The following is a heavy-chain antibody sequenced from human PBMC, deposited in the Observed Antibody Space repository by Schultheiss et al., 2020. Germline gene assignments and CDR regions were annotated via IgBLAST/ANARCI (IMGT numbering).Heavy chain of an antibody. Sequence: GGSLRLSCAASGFTFSNAWMSWVRQAPGKGLEWVSSISSSSSYIYYADSVKGRFSTSRDSSKNTLYLQMNSLRTEDTAVYYCARDRPRIGYLYSGMDVWGQGTTVTVSS. V-gene: IGHV3-21*01. CDR3: ARDRPRIGYLYSGMDV. J-gene: IGHJ6*02. CDR2: ISSSSSYI. CDR1: GFTFSNAW.